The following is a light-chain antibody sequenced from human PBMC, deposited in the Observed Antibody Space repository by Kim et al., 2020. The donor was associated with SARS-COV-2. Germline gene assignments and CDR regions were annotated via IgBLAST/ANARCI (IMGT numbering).Light chain of an antibody. Sequence: SFVGDRVTITCRASQSIGTLLAWYQQKPGKVPKALIFRASSLESGVPSRFSGSGTGTEFTLTISSLQPDDSATYYCQQYNTYSITFGQGTRLEIK. CDR3: QQYNTYSIT. CDR1: QSIGTL. J-gene: IGKJ5*01. V-gene: IGKV1-5*03. CDR2: RAS.